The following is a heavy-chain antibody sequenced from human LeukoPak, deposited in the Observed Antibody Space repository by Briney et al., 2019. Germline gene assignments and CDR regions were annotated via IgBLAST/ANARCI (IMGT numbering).Heavy chain of an antibody. CDR3: ARDSGDYYDSSGYYY. V-gene: IGHV1-69*04. J-gene: IGHJ4*02. CDR1: GGTFSSYA. CDR2: IIPILGIA. Sequence: ASVKVSCKASGGTFSSYAISWVRQAPGQGLEWMGRIIPILGIANYAQKFQGRVTITADKSTCTAYMELSSLRSEDTAVYYCARDSGDYYDSSGYYYWGQGTLVTVSS. D-gene: IGHD3-22*01.